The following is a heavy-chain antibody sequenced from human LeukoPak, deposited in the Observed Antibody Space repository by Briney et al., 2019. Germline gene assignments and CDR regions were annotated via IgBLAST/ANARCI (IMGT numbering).Heavy chain of an antibody. CDR1: GLTVSTNY. Sequence: PGGSLRLFWEASGLTVSTNYMSLVRPAPGKGLEWVSVIYSRGSTYHAVSVKGRFTISRDNSKNTLYLQMNSLRAEDTAVYYCARDAGGYGMDVWGQGTTVPVSS. D-gene: IGHD2-8*02. J-gene: IGHJ6*02. V-gene: IGHV3-66*01. CDR2: IYSRGST. CDR3: ARDAGGYGMDV.